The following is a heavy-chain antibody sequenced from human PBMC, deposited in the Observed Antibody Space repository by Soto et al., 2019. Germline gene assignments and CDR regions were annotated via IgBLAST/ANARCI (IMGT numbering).Heavy chain of an antibody. CDR3: AKDLYPTGVPYYDFWSGYR. CDR2: ISGSGGST. D-gene: IGHD3-3*01. J-gene: IGHJ4*02. V-gene: IGHV3-23*01. CDR1: GFTFSSYA. Sequence: GGSLRLSCAASGFTFSSYAMSWVRQDPGKGLEWVSAISGSGGSTYYADSVKGRFTISRDNSKNTLYLQMNSLRAEDTAVYYCAKDLYPTGVPYYDFWSGYRWGQGTLVTVSS.